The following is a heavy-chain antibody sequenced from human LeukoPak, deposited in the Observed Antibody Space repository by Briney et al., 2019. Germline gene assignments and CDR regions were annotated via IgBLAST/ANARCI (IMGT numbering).Heavy chain of an antibody. CDR1: GFTVSTNY. CDR2: LYSGSST. CDR3: ARVGDHFHWYLDL. D-gene: IGHD3-3*02. Sequence: GGSLRLSCATSGFTVSTNYMNWVRQAPGKGLEWVSILYSGSSTYYADSVEGRFTISRDSSKNTLFLQMNDLRAEDTAVYYCARVGDHFHWYLDLWGRGTLATVSS. V-gene: IGHV3-53*01. J-gene: IGHJ2*01.